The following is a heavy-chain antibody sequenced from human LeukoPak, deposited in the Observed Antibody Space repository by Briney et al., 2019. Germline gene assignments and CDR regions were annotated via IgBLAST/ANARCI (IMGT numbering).Heavy chain of an antibody. CDR3: ARDGAFTGPHWWFDL. D-gene: IGHD2-8*02. CDR1: GFTFSSHS. Sequence: PGGSLRLSCAASGFTFSSHSMNWVRQAPGKGLEWLSYITPGGFTVYSDSVQGRFTISRDSAKNSVYLQMSSLTAEDTAMYYCARDGAFTGPHWWFDLWGRGTLVTVSS. CDR2: ITPGGFTV. J-gene: IGHJ2*01. V-gene: IGHV3-48*04.